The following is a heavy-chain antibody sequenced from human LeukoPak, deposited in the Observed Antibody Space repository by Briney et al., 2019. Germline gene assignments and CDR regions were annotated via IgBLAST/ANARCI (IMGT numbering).Heavy chain of an antibody. Sequence: GRSLRLSCAASGFTFDDYAMHWVRQAPGKGLEWVSGISWNSGSIGYADSVKGRFTISRDNAKNSLYLQMNSLRAEDMALYYCAKDIEGYCSGMDVWGKGTTVTVSS. D-gene: IGHD2-15*01. J-gene: IGHJ6*04. CDR1: GFTFDDYA. V-gene: IGHV3-9*03. CDR2: ISWNSGSI. CDR3: AKDIEGYCSGMDV.